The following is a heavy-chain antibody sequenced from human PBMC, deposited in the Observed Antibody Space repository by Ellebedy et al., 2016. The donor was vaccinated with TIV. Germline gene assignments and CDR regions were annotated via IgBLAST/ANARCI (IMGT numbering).Heavy chain of an antibody. CDR1: GYTFTSYG. Sequence: AASVEVSCKASGYTFTSYGISWVRQAPGQGLEWMGWISAYNGNTNYAQKLQGRVTMTTDTSTSTAYMELSSLRSENTAVYYCARENPRYCSGGSCYYNWYFDLWGRGTLVTVSS. D-gene: IGHD2-15*01. CDR3: ARENPRYCSGGSCYYNWYFDL. CDR2: ISAYNGNT. V-gene: IGHV1-18*01. J-gene: IGHJ2*01.